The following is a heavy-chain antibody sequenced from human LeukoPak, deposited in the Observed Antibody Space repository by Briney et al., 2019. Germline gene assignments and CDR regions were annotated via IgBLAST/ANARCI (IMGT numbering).Heavy chain of an antibody. CDR3: ARHQDCSSTSCYSSYYYYYMDV. CDR1: GYTFTSYG. CDR2: ISAYNGNT. Sequence: ASVKVSCKASGYTFTSYGISWVRQAPGQGLEWMGWISAYNGNTNYAQKLQGRVTMTTDTSTSTAYMELRSLRSDDTAVYYCARHQDCSSTSCYSSYYYYYMDVWGKGTTVTASS. V-gene: IGHV1-18*01. D-gene: IGHD2-2*01. J-gene: IGHJ6*03.